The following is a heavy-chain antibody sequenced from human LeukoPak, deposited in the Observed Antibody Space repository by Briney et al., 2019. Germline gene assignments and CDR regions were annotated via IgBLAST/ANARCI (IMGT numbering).Heavy chain of an antibody. CDR2: IYTSGST. D-gene: IGHD5-12*01. CDR3: ARCSGNGYDYSWFDP. V-gene: IGHV4-4*07. J-gene: IGHJ5*02. Sequence: XXRQPAXXXLXWIGRIYTSGSTNYNPSLKSRVTMSVDASKNQFSLKLSSVTAADTAVYYCARCSGNGYDYSWFDPWGQGTLVTVSS.